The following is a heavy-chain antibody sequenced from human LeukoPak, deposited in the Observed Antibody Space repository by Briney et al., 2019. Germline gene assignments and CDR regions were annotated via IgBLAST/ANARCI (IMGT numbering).Heavy chain of an antibody. Sequence: GGSLRLSCAASGFTFNSYAMSWVRQAPWERLQWVSGISDSGGNTYYADSVRGRFTISRDNSKNTLYLQMNSLRAEDTAVYYCARDHIAVAGNKFDYWGQGTLVTVSS. CDR3: ARDHIAVAGNKFDY. CDR1: GFTFNSYA. CDR2: ISDSGGNT. V-gene: IGHV3-23*01. J-gene: IGHJ4*02. D-gene: IGHD6-19*01.